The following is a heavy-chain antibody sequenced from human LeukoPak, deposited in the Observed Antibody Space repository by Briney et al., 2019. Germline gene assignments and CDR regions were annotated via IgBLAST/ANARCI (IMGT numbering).Heavy chain of an antibody. Sequence: PGGSLRLSCAASGFTFSNAWMSWVRQAPGKGLEWVGRIKSKTDGGTTDYAAPVKGRFTISRDDSKNTLYLQMNSLKTEDTAVYYCARAQGSPAYYGMDVWGRGTTVTVSS. D-gene: IGHD3-10*01. J-gene: IGHJ6*02. V-gene: IGHV3-15*01. CDR1: GFTFSNAW. CDR3: ARAQGSPAYYGMDV. CDR2: IKSKTDGGTT.